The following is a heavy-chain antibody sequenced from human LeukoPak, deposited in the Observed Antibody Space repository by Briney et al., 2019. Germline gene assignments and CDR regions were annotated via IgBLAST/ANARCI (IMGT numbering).Heavy chain of an antibody. CDR3: ARSLDYYDVSGYHHY. V-gene: IGHV1-69*13. CDR1: GGTFGTYA. Sequence: SVKVSCKASGGTFGTYAISWVRQAPGQGLEWMGGIIPIFGTANYAQKFQGRVTITADESTSTAYMELSSLRSEDTAVYYCARSLDYYDVSGYHHYWGQGILVTVSS. D-gene: IGHD3-22*01. CDR2: IIPIFGTA. J-gene: IGHJ4*02.